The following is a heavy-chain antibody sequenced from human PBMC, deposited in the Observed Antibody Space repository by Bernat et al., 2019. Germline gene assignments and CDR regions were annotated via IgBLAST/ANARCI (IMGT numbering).Heavy chain of an antibody. J-gene: IGHJ3*02. CDR2: ISGSGGST. V-gene: IGHV3-23*04. D-gene: IGHD2-15*01. CDR1: GFTFSDYY. Sequence: VQLVESGGGLVKPGGSLRLSCAASGFTFSDYYMSWVRQAPGKGLEWVSAISGSGGSTYYADSVKGRFTISRDNSKNTLYLQMNSLRAEDTAVYYCARDLLDCSGGSCYSSAFDIWDQGTMVTVSS. CDR3: ARDLLDCSGGSCYSSAFDI.